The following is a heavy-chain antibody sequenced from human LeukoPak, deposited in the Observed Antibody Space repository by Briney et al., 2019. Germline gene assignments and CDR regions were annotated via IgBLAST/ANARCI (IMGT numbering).Heavy chain of an antibody. CDR3: VKAAVPFVDYYDSSVSNWFDP. D-gene: IGHD3-22*01. J-gene: IGHJ5*02. Sequence: PGGSLRLSCSASGFTFSIYAMHWVRQAPGKGLEYVSAISSNGGSRYYADSVKGRFTISRDNSKNTLYLQMSSLRAEDTAVYYCVKAAVPFVDYYDSSVSNWFDPWGQGTLVTVSS. V-gene: IGHV3-64D*09. CDR1: GFTFSIYA. CDR2: ISSNGGSR.